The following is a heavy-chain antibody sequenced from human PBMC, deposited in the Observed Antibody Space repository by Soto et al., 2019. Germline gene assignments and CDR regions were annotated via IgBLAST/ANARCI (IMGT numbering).Heavy chain of an antibody. CDR1: GGSISSGSYY. D-gene: IGHD3-10*01. CDR2: IYYSGST. Sequence: SETLSLTCAVSGGSISSGSYYWSWIRQLPGKGLEWIGYIYYSGSTYYNPSLKTRVTISVDTSKNQFSLKLNSVTAADTAVYYCATRTDYYYGSGSLGGMDVWGQGTTVTVSS. V-gene: IGHV4-31*11. J-gene: IGHJ6*02. CDR3: ATRTDYYYGSGSLGGMDV.